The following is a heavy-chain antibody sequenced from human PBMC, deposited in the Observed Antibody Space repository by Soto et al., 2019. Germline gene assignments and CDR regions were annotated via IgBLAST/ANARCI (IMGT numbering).Heavy chain of an antibody. Sequence: QVQLVESGGGVVQPGRSLRLSCAASGFTFSSYGMHWVRQAPGKGLEWVAVIWYDGSNKYYADSVKGRFTTSRDNSKNTLYLQMNSLRAEDTAGDYCARDCGGYSRGWYQRGGFDYWGQGTLVTVSS. V-gene: IGHV3-33*01. D-gene: IGHD6-19*01. CDR3: ARDCGGYSRGWYQRGGFDY. J-gene: IGHJ4*02. CDR2: IWYDGSNK. CDR1: GFTFSSYG.